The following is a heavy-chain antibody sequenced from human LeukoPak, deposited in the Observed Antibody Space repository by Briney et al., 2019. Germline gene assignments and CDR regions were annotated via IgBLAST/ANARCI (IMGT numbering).Heavy chain of an antibody. CDR2: MNPNNCNT. CDR3: ARDRTGNTSYYYMDV. CDR1: VYTLPRYD. J-gene: IGHJ6*03. D-gene: IGHD1-1*01. Sequence: SVPVSCQASVYTLPRYDINWVRPATAKELEWMGWMNPNNCNTHYAHKLQGRVTIAMNTSISTAYMELSSLRSEDTAVYYCARDRTGNTSYYYMDVWGKGTTVTVSS. V-gene: IGHV1-8*01.